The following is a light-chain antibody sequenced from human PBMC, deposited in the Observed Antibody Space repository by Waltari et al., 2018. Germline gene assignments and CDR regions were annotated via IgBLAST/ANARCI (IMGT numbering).Light chain of an antibody. CDR3: YSATDNDWL. CDR2: KDT. CDR1: ILTTSY. J-gene: IGLJ2*01. Sequence: SYELTQPSSVSVSPGQTVRITCSGDILTTSYARWFQRKPGQAPIVIIYKDTERPSGIPGRFSGASSGTTVTLTITGAQVEAEADYYCYSATDNDWLFGGGTKLTVL. V-gene: IGLV3-27*01.